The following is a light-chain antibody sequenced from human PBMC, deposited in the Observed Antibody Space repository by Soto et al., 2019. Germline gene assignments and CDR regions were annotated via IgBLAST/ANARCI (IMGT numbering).Light chain of an antibody. CDR1: QSVSSSY. J-gene: IGKJ2*01. CDR3: QQYGSSPYT. V-gene: IGKV3-20*01. CDR2: GAS. Sequence: IVLTQSPGTLSLSPGERATLSCRASQSVSSSYLAWYQQKPGQAPRLLIYGASSRATGIPDRFSGSGSGTDFTLTICRREPEDFAVYYCQQYGSSPYTFGQGTKLEIK.